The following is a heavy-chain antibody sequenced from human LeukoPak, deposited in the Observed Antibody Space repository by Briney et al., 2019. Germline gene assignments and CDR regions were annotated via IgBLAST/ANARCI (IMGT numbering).Heavy chain of an antibody. CDR3: ASLAAAGTPFDY. Sequence: SETLSRTCAVYGGSFSGYYWSWIRQPPGKGLEWIGEINHSGSTNYNPSLKSRVTISVDTSKNQFSLKLSSVTAADTAVYYCASLAAAGTPFDYWGQGTLVTVSS. D-gene: IGHD6-13*01. CDR1: GGSFSGYY. CDR2: INHSGST. J-gene: IGHJ4*02. V-gene: IGHV4-34*01.